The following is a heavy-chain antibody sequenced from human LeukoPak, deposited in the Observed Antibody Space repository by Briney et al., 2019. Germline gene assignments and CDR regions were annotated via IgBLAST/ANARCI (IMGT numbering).Heavy chain of an antibody. D-gene: IGHD1-14*01. CDR2: IYYSGST. CDR1: GGSISSYY. V-gene: IGHV4-59*01. J-gene: IGHJ5*02. CDR3: ARDFEPQAGWFDP. Sequence: PSETLSLTCTVPGGSISSYYWSWIRQPPGKGLEWIGYIYYSGSTNYNPSLKSRVTISVDTSKNQFSLKLSSVTAADTAVYYCARDFEPQAGWFDPWGQGTLVTVSS.